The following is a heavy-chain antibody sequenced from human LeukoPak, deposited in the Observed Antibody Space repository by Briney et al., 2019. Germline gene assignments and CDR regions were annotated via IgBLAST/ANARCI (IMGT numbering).Heavy chain of an antibody. V-gene: IGHV4-34*01. CDR1: GGSFSAHY. D-gene: IGHD3-22*01. CDR2: INHNGST. CDR3: ARYFTFDSSGYYYTFDY. J-gene: IGHJ4*02. Sequence: SETLSLTCVVSGGSFSAHYWSWIRQPPGMGLEWIGEINHNGSTNYNPSLKSRVTMSVDTSKNQFSLKLSSVNAADTAVYYCARYFTFDSSGYYYTFDYWGQGTLVTVSS.